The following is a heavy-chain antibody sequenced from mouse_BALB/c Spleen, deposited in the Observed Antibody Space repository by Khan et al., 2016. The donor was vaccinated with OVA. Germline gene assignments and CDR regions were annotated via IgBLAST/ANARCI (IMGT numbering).Heavy chain of an antibody. V-gene: IGHV3-2*02. CDR3: TNGNDRGDYLDY. D-gene: IGHD4-1*02. Sequence: EVQLQESGPGLVKPSQSLSLTCTVTGYSITSGYAWNWIRQFPGNKLEWMGYISYSGVTNYTPSLKSRISITRDTSKNQFFLPLNSVTTEDTATYKGTNGNDRGDYLDYWGQGTTLTVSS. CDR2: ISYSGVT. CDR1: GYSITSGYA. J-gene: IGHJ2*01.